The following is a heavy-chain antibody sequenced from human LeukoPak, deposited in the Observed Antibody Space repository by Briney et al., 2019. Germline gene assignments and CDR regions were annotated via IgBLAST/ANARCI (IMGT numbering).Heavy chain of an antibody. Sequence: LECVAVIGTAGATFYSGSVKGLFSISRENAKNSVYLQMNSLRAGDTAVYYCARGRGVYVDYWGQGSLVTISS. J-gene: IGHJ4*02. D-gene: IGHD2-8*02. CDR2: IGTAGAT. V-gene: IGHV3-13*01. CDR3: ARGRGVYVDY.